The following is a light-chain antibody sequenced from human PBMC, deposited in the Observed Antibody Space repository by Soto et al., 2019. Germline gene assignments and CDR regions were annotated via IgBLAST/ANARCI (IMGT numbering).Light chain of an antibody. J-gene: IGKJ1*01. V-gene: IGKV3-20*01. Sequence: EIVLTQSPGTLSLSPGERATLSCRASQSVSSSYLAWYQQKPGQAPRLLIYGASSRATGIPDRFSGSGSGTDFTLTISRLEPEDFAVYYCQRYGRTFGQGTKVDIK. CDR3: QRYGRT. CDR2: GAS. CDR1: QSVSSSY.